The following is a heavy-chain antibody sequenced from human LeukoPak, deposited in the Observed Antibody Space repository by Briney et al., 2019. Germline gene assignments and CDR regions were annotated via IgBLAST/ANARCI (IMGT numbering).Heavy chain of an antibody. CDR2: IYYSGST. D-gene: IGHD6-19*01. V-gene: IGHV4-39*01. Sequence: GSLRLSCAASGFTFSSYAMSWVRQPPGKGLEWIGSIYYSGSTYYNPSLKSRVTISVDTSKNQFSLKLSSVTAADTAVYYCATTRPDSGWYDYWGQGILVTVSS. CDR3: ATTRPDSGWYDY. CDR1: GFTFSSYA. J-gene: IGHJ4*02.